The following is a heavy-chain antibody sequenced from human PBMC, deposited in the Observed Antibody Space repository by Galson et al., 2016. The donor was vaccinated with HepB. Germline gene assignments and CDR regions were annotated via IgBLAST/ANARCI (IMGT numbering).Heavy chain of an antibody. Sequence: QSGAEVKKPGESLKISCKGSGYSSTTYWIAWVRQMPGEGLEWMGMIYPGDSDTRYSPSFQGQVTISSDRSISTAYLQWSSLTASDTAIYYCARRYSASSRDGLAHWGQGTLVTVSS. CDR3: ARRYSASSRDGLAH. V-gene: IGHV5-51*01. J-gene: IGHJ4*02. CDR1: GYSSTTYW. D-gene: IGHD6-6*01. CDR2: IYPGDSDT.